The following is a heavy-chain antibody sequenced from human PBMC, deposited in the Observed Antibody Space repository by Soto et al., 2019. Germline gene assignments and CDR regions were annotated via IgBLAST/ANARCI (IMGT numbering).Heavy chain of an antibody. D-gene: IGHD6-6*01. V-gene: IGHV1-46*01. Sequence: ASVKVSCKASGYTFTSYYMHLVRQAPGQGLEWMGIINPSGGSTSYAQKFQGRVTMTRDTSTSTVYMELSSLRSEDTAVYYCARADSSSYYYYYGMDVWGQGTTVTVSS. CDR1: GYTFTSYY. J-gene: IGHJ6*02. CDR2: INPSGGST. CDR3: ARADSSSYYYYYGMDV.